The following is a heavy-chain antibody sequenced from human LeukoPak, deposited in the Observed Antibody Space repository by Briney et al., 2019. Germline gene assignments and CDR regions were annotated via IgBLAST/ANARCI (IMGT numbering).Heavy chain of an antibody. Sequence: SETLSLTCAVYGGSFSGYYWSWIRQPPGKGLEWIGEINHSGSTNYDPSLKSRVTISVDTSKNQFSLKLSSVTAADTAVYYCASHYSSSWYRRYNWFDPWGQGTLVTVSS. CDR1: GGSFSGYY. CDR3: ASHYSSSWYRRYNWFDP. J-gene: IGHJ5*02. V-gene: IGHV4-34*01. D-gene: IGHD6-13*01. CDR2: INHSGST.